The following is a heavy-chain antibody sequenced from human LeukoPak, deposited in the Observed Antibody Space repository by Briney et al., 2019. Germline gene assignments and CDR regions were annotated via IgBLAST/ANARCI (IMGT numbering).Heavy chain of an antibody. CDR2: FDPEDGET. V-gene: IGHV1-24*01. CDR3: TTIHLDAFDI. Sequence: AASVKVSCTVSGYTLTELSMHWVRQAPGKGLEWMGGFDPEDGETIYAQKFQGRVTMTEDTSTDTAYMELSSLRSEDTAVYYCTTIHLDAFDIWGQGTMVTVSS. D-gene: IGHD3-3*02. CDR1: GYTLTELS. J-gene: IGHJ3*02.